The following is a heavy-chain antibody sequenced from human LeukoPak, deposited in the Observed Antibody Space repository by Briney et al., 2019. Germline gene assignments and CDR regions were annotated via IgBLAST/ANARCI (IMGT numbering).Heavy chain of an antibody. CDR2: IYYSGST. V-gene: IGHV4-59*01. CDR3: ASGSLTYYYGSGTEGYFDY. D-gene: IGHD3-10*01. CDR1: GGSISSYY. Sequence: SETLSLTCTVSGGSISSYYWSWIRRPPGKGLEWLGYIYYSGSTNYNPSLKSRVTISVGTSKNQFSLKLSSVTAADTAVYYCASGSLTYYYGSGTEGYFDYWGQGTLVTVSS. J-gene: IGHJ4*02.